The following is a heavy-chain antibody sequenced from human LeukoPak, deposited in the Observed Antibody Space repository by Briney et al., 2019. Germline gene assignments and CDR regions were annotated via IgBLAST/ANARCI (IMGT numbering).Heavy chain of an antibody. V-gene: IGHV4-38-2*02. J-gene: IGHJ4*02. CDR1: GYSISSGYY. Sequence: SETLSLTCTVSGYSISSGYYWGWIRQPPGKGLEWIGSIYHSGSTYYNPSLKSRVTISVDTSKNQFSLKLSSVTAADTAVYYCARIPGPVTVTPTWYYFDYWGQGTLVTVSS. CDR3: ARIPGPVTVTPTWYYFDY. CDR2: IYHSGST. D-gene: IGHD4-17*01.